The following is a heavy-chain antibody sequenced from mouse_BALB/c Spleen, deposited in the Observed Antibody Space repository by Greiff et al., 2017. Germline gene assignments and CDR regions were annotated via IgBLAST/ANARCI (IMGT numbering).Heavy chain of an antibody. J-gene: IGHJ4*01. Sequence: EVKLQESGGGLVQPGGSLRLSCATSGFTFTDYYMSWVRQPPGKALEWLGFIRNKANGYTTEYSASVKGRFTISRDNSQSILYLQMNTLRAEDSATYYCARDRDAMDYWGQGTSVTVSS. CDR3: ARDRDAMDY. CDR2: IRNKANGYTT. V-gene: IGHV7-3*02. CDR1: GFTFTDYY.